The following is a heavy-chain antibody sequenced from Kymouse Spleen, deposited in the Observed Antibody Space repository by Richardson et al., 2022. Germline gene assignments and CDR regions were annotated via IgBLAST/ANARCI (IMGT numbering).Heavy chain of an antibody. D-gene: IGHD1-20*01,IGHD1-7*01. V-gene: IGHV3-13*01. CDR3: ARGRITGTYYYGMDV. CDR1: GFTFSSYD. J-gene: IGHJ6*02. CDR2: IGTAGDT. Sequence: EVQLVESGGGLVQPGGSLRLSCAASGFTFSSYDMHWVRQATGKGLEWVSAIGTAGDTYYPGSVKGRFTISRENAKNSLYLQMNSLRAGDTAVYYCARGRITGTYYYGMDVWGQGTTVTVSS.